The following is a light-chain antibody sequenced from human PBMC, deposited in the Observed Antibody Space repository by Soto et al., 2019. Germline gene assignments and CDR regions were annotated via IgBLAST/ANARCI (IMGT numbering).Light chain of an antibody. CDR1: QSVSSSY. CDR2: GAS. J-gene: IGKJ1*01. Sequence: EIVLTQSPGTLSLSPGERATLSCRASQSVSSSYLAWYQQKPGQAPRLLIYGASSRGTGIPDRFSGSGSGTDITLTISRLEPEDFAVYYWQQYGSSPWTFGQGTKVEIK. CDR3: QQYGSSPWT. V-gene: IGKV3-20*01.